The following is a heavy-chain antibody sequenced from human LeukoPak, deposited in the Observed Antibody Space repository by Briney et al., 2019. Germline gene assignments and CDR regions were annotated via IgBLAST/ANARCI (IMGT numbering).Heavy chain of an antibody. V-gene: IGHV3-30-3*01. D-gene: IGHD5-12*01. J-gene: IGHJ3*02. CDR3: VRRSGSDYDAFDI. Sequence: GGSLRLSCAASGFTFSSYAMHWVRQAPGKGLEWVAVISYDGSNKWYADPVKGRFTISRDNSKNTLYLQMNGLRAEDTAVYYCVRRSGSDYDAFDIWGQGTMVTVSS. CDR2: ISYDGSNK. CDR1: GFTFSSYA.